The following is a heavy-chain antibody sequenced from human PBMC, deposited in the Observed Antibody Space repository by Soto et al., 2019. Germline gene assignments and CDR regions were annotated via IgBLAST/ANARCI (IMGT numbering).Heavy chain of an antibody. D-gene: IGHD3-22*01. CDR1: GGSISSGGYY. J-gene: IGHJ4*02. CDR3: AGDGDGSGYFLDF. V-gene: IGHV4-31*03. Sequence: QVQLQESGPGLVKPSQTLSLICTVSGGSISSGGYYWSWIRQHPGKGLEWIGYIYSSGSTYYNPSLKSRLTLSLDTSENHFSLNLSSMTAADTAVYYCAGDGDGSGYFLDFWGQGTLVTVSS. CDR2: IYSSGST.